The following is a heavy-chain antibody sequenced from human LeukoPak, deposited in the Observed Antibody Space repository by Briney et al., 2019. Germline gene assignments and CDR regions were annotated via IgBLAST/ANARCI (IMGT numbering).Heavy chain of an antibody. CDR2: IIPIFGTA. CDR3: ARVESGLSVVVPAAHSGSWFDP. D-gene: IGHD2-2*01. CDR1: GGTFSSYA. V-gene: IGHV1-69*06. J-gene: IGHJ5*02. Sequence: ASVKVSCKASGGTFSSYAISWVRQAPGQGLEWMGGIIPIFGTANYAQKFQGRVTITADKSTSTAYMELSSLRAEDTAVYYCARVESGLSVVVPAAHSGSWFDPWGQGTLVTVSS.